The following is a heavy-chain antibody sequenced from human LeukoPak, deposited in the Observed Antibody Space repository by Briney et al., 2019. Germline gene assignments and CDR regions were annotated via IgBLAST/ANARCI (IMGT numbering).Heavy chain of an antibody. V-gene: IGHV4-34*01. D-gene: IGHD3-16*01. Sequence: SETLSLTCAVYGGSFSGYYWSWIRQPPGKGLEWIGEINHSGSTNYNPSLKSRVTISVDTSKNQFSLKLSSVTAADTAVYYCARRGGFRLWFDPWGQGTLVTVSS. J-gene: IGHJ5*02. CDR3: ARRGGFRLWFDP. CDR2: INHSGST. CDR1: GGSFSGYY.